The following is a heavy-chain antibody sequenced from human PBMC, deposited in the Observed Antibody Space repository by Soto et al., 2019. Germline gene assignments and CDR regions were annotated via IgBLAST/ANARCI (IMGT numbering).Heavy chain of an antibody. CDR3: ASIPPSAVGAPRNGFFDF. CDR2: INGDGTST. J-gene: IGHJ4*02. V-gene: IGHV3-74*01. D-gene: IGHD1-26*01. CDR1: GFTFGIHW. Sequence: PGGSLRLSCAASGFTFGIHWMHWVRQAPGKGLVWVSRINGDGTSTGYADSVKGRFTISRDNAKNTLYLQMNSLRAEDTALYYCASIPPSAVGAPRNGFFDFWGQGTLVTVSS.